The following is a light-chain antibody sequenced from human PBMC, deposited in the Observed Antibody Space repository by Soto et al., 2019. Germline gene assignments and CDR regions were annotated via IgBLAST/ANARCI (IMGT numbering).Light chain of an antibody. J-gene: IGLJ1*01. CDR2: SNN. CDR3: AAWDDSLSGYV. Sequence: QSVLTQPPSASGTPGQRVTISCSGSSSNIGSNYVYWYQQLPGTAPKLLIYSNNQRPSGVPDRFSGSKSGTSASLAISGLRSEDEADYYCAAWDDSLSGYVFGPGTKV. V-gene: IGLV1-47*02. CDR1: SSNIGSNY.